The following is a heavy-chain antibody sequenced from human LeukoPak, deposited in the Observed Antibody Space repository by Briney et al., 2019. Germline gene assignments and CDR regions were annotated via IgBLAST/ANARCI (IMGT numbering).Heavy chain of an antibody. D-gene: IGHD3-22*01. CDR3: ARDDYYDSSGNYPNFDY. V-gene: IGHV3-30*04. Sequence: GGSLRLSCAASGFTFSRDTMHWVRQAPGKGLEWVAVILYDGSKEYYGDSVKGRFTISRDNSKNTLYLQMNSLRPEDTAMYYCARDDYYDSSGNYPNFDYWGQGTLVTVSS. CDR1: GFTFSRDT. CDR2: ILYDGSKE. J-gene: IGHJ4*02.